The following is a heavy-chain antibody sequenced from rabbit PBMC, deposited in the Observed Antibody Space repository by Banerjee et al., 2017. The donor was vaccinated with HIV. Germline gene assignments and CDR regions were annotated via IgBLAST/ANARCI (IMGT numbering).Heavy chain of an antibody. V-gene: IGHV1S40*01. J-gene: IGHJ4*01. CDR3: ARDLAGVIGWNFNL. Sequence: QSLEESGGDLVKPGASLTLTCTASGFTLSSYWMYWVRQTPGKGLEWIACIYAGSSGNTVYASWAKGRFTISKTSSTTVTLQMTSLTAADTATYFCARDLAGVIGWNFNLWGPGTLVTVS. CDR2: IYAGSSGNT. D-gene: IGHD4-1*01. CDR1: GFTLSSYW.